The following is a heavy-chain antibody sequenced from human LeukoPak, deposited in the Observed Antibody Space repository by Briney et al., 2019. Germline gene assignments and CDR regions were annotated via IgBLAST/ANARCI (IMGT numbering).Heavy chain of an antibody. V-gene: IGHV3-9*01. CDR3: AKGIQTGYSFGMDV. CDR1: GFSFDDYA. J-gene: IGHJ6*02. D-gene: IGHD5-18*01. CDR2: ISYNSGTI. Sequence: GGSLRLSFAASGFSFDDYAMYWVRQAPGKGLEWVSGISYNSGTIGYADSVKGRFTISRDNAKNSLYLQMNSLRAEDTALYYCAKGIQTGYSFGMDVWGQGTTVTVSS.